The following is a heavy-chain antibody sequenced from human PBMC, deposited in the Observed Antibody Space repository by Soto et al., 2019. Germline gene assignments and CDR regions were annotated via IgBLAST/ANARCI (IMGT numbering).Heavy chain of an antibody. D-gene: IGHD2-2*01. CDR2: ISGSGGST. CDR3: ARGPMSCTSSSCPYFFDY. J-gene: IGHJ4*02. CDR1: GFTFSSDA. Sequence: EVQLLESGGGLVQPGGSLRLSCAASGFTFSSDAMSWVRQAPGKGLEWVSAISGSGGSTYYADSVKGRFTISRDNSKNTLYLQMNSLRAEDTAVYYCARGPMSCTSSSCPYFFDYWAQGTLVTVSS. V-gene: IGHV3-23*01.